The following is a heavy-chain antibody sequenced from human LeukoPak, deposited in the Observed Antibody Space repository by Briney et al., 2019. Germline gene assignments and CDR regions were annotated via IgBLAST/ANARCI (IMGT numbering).Heavy chain of an antibody. Sequence: SVKVSCKASGYTFTSYGISWVRQAPGQGLEWMGWISAYNGNTNYAQKLQGRVTMTTDTSTSTAYMELRSLRSDDTAVYYCARDLRYFDWLLDAYYYGMDVWGQGTTVTVSS. V-gene: IGHV1-18*01. CDR3: ARDLRYFDWLLDAYYYGMDV. CDR2: ISAYNGNT. CDR1: GYTFTSYG. D-gene: IGHD3-9*01. J-gene: IGHJ6*02.